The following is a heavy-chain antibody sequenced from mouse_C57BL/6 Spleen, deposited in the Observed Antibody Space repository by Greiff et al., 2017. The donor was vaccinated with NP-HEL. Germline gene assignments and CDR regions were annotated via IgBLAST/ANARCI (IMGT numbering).Heavy chain of an antibody. Sequence: EVKLLESGAELVRPGASVKLSCTASGFNIKDDYMHWVKQRPEQGLEWIGWIDPENGDTEYASKFQGKATITADTSSNTAYLQLSSLTSEDTAVYYCTTWGYYSNYVYFDYWGQGTTLTVSS. CDR1: GFNIKDDY. V-gene: IGHV14-4*01. D-gene: IGHD2-5*01. CDR2: IDPENGDT. J-gene: IGHJ2*01. CDR3: TTWGYYSNYVYFDY.